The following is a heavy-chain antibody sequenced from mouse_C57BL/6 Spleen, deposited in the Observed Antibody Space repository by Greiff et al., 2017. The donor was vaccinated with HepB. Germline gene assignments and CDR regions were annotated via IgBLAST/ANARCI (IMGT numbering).Heavy chain of an antibody. J-gene: IGHJ3*01. CDR3: TPCSDYVWFAY. V-gene: IGHV1-15*01. CDR2: IDPETGGT. Sequence: VQLQQSGAELVRPGASVTLSCKASGYTFTDYEMHWVKQTPVHGLEWIGAIDPETGGTAYNQKFKGKAILTADKSSSTAYMELRSLTSEDSAVYYCTPCSDYVWFAYWGQGTLVTVSA. D-gene: IGHD2-4*01. CDR1: GYTFTDYE.